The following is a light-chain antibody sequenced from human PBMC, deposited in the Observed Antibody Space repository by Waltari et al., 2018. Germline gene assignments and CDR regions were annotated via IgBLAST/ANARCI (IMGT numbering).Light chain of an antibody. V-gene: IGLV2-14*03. CDR2: DVS. CDR1: ISDNGGYNH. Sequence: QSVLTQPASVSGSPGQSITISCTGTISDNGGYNHVSWYQQHPGQAPKRMIYDVSRWPSGVSHRFSGSKSGNTASLTISGLQAEDEAHYYCTSYTSTNTVIFGGGTKVTVL. CDR3: TSYTSTNTVI. J-gene: IGLJ2*01.